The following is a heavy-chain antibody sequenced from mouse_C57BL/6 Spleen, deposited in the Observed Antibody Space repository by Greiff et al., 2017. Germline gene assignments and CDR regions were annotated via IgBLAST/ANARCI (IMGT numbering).Heavy chain of an antibody. CDR2: ISYDGSN. CDR1: GYSITSGYY. Sequence: VQLKESGPGLVKPSQSLSLTCSVTGYSITSGYYWNWIRQFPGNKLEWMGYISYDGSNNYNPSLKNRISITRDTSKNQFFLKLNSVTTEDTATYYCARVTDDGYYYDAMDYWGQGTSVTVSS. CDR3: ARVTDDGYYYDAMDY. D-gene: IGHD2-3*01. J-gene: IGHJ4*01. V-gene: IGHV3-6*01.